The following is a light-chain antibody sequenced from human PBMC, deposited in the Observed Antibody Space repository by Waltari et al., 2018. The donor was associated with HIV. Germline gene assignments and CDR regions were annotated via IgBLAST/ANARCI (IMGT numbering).Light chain of an antibody. V-gene: IGLV1-47*01. CDR1: SSNIGTTY. Sequence: QSVLTQPPSASGTPGQSVTISCPGTSSNIGTTYVYWYQQFPGTAPKLLIYRNNKRPSGVPDRFSGSKSGTSASLDISGLRSDDEAEYYCAAWDDTLTVVFGGGTKLTVL. CDR3: AAWDDTLTVV. J-gene: IGLJ2*01. CDR2: RNN.